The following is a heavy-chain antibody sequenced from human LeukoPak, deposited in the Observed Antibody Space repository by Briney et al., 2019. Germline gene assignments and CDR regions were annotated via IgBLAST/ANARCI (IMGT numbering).Heavy chain of an antibody. CDR3: ARRGMTTVRGGDY. D-gene: IGHD4-17*01. J-gene: IGHJ4*02. Sequence: PSETLSLTCTVSGGSISSSSYYWGWIRQPPGKGLEWLGSIYYSGSTYYNPSLKSRVTISVDTSKNQFSLKLSSVTAADTPVYYCARRGMTTVRGGDYWGQGTLVTVSS. CDR2: IYYSGST. V-gene: IGHV4-39*01. CDR1: GGSISSSSYY.